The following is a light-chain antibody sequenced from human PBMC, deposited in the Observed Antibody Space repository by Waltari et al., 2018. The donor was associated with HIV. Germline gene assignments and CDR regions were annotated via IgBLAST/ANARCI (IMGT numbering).Light chain of an antibody. CDR3: ATWDDSLNGPE. J-gene: IGLJ3*02. V-gene: IGLV1-44*01. CDR1: SSNIGRHT. CDR2: SNN. Sequence: QSVLSQPPSASGTPGQRVTISCSGGSSNIGRHTVNWYQQLPGMAPKLRIYSNNERPSGVPDRFSGSKSGTSASLAISGLQSEDEADYYCATWDDSLNGPEFGGGTKLTVL.